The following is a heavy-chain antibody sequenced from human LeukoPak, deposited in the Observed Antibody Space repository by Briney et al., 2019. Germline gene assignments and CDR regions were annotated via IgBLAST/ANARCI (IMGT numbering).Heavy chain of an antibody. J-gene: IGHJ4*02. V-gene: IGHV4-34*01. Sequence: SETLSLTCTVSGGSIIGYYWSWIRQPPGKGLEWIGEINHSGSTNYNPSLKSRVTISVDTSKNQFSLKLSSVTAADTAVYYCARGRITMVRGVTYWGQGTLVTVSS. CDR1: GGSIIGYY. CDR2: INHSGST. D-gene: IGHD3-10*01. CDR3: ARGRITMVRGVTY.